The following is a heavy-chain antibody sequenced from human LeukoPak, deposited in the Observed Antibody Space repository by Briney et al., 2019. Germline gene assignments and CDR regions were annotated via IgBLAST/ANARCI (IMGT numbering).Heavy chain of an antibody. CDR2: INPKSGGT. Sequence: ASVKVSCKASGYTFTGYYTHWVRQAPGQGLEWMGWINPKSGGTNYAQKFQGRVTMTRDTSISTAYMELSRLRSDDTAVYYCARVLSEYSGYAYPWGQGTLVTVSS. J-gene: IGHJ5*02. CDR1: GYTFTGYY. CDR3: ARVLSEYSGYAYP. V-gene: IGHV1-2*02. D-gene: IGHD5-12*01.